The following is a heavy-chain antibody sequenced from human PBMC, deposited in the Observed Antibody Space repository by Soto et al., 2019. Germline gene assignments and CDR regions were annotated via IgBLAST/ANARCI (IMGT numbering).Heavy chain of an antibody. CDR3: AIAAGIAGTIDYYYYMDV. Sequence: ASVKVSCKASGGTFSSYTISWVRQAPGQGLEWMGRIIPILGIANYAQKFQGRVTITADKSTSTAYMELSSLRSEDTAVYYCAIAAGIAGTIDYYYYMDVWGKGTTVTVSS. CDR2: IIPILGIA. J-gene: IGHJ6*03. D-gene: IGHD1-20*01. V-gene: IGHV1-69*02. CDR1: GGTFSSYT.